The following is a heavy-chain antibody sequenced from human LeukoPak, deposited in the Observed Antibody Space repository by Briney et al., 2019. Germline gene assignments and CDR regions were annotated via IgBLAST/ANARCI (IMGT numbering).Heavy chain of an antibody. J-gene: IGHJ4*02. Sequence: PGGSLRLSCAASGFTFSGYWMSWVRQAPGKGLEWVANIKQDGSEKYYVDSVKGRFTISRDNAKNSLYLQMNSLRAEDTAVYYCARVPHSYSSGWSAYFDYWGQGTLVRVSS. CDR1: GFTFSGYW. CDR3: ARVPHSYSSGWSAYFDY. V-gene: IGHV3-7*04. D-gene: IGHD6-19*01. CDR2: IKQDGSEK.